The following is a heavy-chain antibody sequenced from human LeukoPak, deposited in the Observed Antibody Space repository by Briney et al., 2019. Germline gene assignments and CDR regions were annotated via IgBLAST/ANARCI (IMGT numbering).Heavy chain of an antibody. D-gene: IGHD4-23*01. Sequence: ASVKVSCKASGYTFTSYYMDWVRQAPGQGLEWMGIINPSGGSTSYAQKFQGRVTMTRDMSTSTVYMELSSLRSEDTAVYYCASLAGGNSESSDAFDIWGQGTMVTVSS. CDR2: INPSGGST. V-gene: IGHV1-46*01. J-gene: IGHJ3*02. CDR3: ASLAGGNSESSDAFDI. CDR1: GYTFTSYY.